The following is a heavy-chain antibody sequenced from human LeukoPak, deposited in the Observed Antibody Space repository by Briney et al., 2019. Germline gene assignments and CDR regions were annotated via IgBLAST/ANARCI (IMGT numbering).Heavy chain of an antibody. Sequence: GGSLRLSCAASGFTFSSYGMHWVRQAPGKGLEWVAVISYDGSNKYYADSVKGRFTISRDNSKNTLYLQMNSLRAEDTAVYYCAKAVDIDIWGQGTMVTVPS. D-gene: IGHD5-12*01. J-gene: IGHJ3*02. V-gene: IGHV3-30*18. CDR2: ISYDGSNK. CDR3: AKAVDIDI. CDR1: GFTFSSYG.